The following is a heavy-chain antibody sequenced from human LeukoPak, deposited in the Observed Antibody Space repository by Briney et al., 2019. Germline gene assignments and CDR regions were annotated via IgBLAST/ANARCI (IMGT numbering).Heavy chain of an antibody. CDR3: AREGFTLDY. Sequence: GGSLRLSRAASGFTFSSYEMNWVRQAPGKGLEWVSYISSSGSTIYYADSVKGRFTISRDNAKNSLYLQMNSLRAEDTAVYYCAREGFTLDYWGQGTLVTVSS. CDR1: GFTFSSYE. CDR2: ISSSGSTI. J-gene: IGHJ4*02. V-gene: IGHV3-48*03.